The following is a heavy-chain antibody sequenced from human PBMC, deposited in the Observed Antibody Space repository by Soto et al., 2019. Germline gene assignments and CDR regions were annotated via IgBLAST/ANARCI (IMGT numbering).Heavy chain of an antibody. CDR3: ARDRVEGEPPGVDC. V-gene: IGHV1-2*02. Sequence: DSVKVSCKTSGYTFTDYYIHWVRQAPGQGLEWMGWIRLNSGITNYAQKFQGRVTMTRDTSISTAYMELSTLKSDDTAVYYCARDRVEGEPPGVDCWGQGHLVTVSS. CDR2: IRLNSGIT. CDR1: GYTFTDYY. J-gene: IGHJ4*02. D-gene: IGHD1-26*01.